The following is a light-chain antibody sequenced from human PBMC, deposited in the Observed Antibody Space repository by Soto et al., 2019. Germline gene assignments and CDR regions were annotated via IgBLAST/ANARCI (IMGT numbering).Light chain of an antibody. V-gene: IGKV3-11*01. J-gene: IGKJ4*01. CDR3: QQRSNWPLS. CDR1: QSVSTY. Sequence: EIVLTQSPVTLSLSPGERATLSCRASQSVSTYLAWYQQKPGQPPRLLIYSASSRVTGIPARFSGSGSWTDFTLTISSLEPEAFAVYYCQQRSNWPLSFGGGTKVEIK. CDR2: SAS.